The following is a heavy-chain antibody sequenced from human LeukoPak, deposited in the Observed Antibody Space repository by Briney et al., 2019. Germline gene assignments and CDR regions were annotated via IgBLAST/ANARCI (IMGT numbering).Heavy chain of an antibody. D-gene: IGHD4-11*01. CDR3: ARGLTTVDNYYYYYMDV. J-gene: IGHJ6*03. V-gene: IGHV3-23*01. CDR2: ISGSGGST. Sequence: GGSLRLSCAASGFTVSNNYLSWVRQAPGKGLEWVSAISGSGGSTYYADSVKGRFTISRDNSKNSLYLQMNSLRAEDTAVYYCARGLTTVDNYYYYYMDVWGKGTTVTVSS. CDR1: GFTVSNNY.